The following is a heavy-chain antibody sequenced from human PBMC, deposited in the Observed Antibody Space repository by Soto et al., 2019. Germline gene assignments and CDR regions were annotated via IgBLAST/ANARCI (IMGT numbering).Heavy chain of an antibody. CDR3: AREYDILNWFDP. CDR2: ITGSGGST. CDR1: GFTFNTYA. Sequence: GGSLRLSCAASGFTFNTYAMIWVRQAPGKGLEWVSVITGSGGSTYYADSVKGRFTISRDTSKNTLFLQMNSLRAEDTAVYYCAREYDILNWFDPWGQATLVTVSS. D-gene: IGHD3-9*01. V-gene: IGHV3-23*01. J-gene: IGHJ5*02.